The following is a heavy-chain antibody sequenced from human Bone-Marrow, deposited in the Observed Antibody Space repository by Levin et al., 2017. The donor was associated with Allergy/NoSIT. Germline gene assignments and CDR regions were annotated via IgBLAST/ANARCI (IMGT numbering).Heavy chain of an antibody. J-gene: IGHJ4*02. V-gene: IGHV4-30-4*01. CDR2: IYYSGIS. Sequence: LRLSCTVSGGSINSGDYYWSWIRQPPEKGLEWIGNIYYSGISYYNPSLKSRATISVDTSKNQFSLKLTSVTAADTAVYYCARDRRVVGETTIDYWGRGTLVTVSS. D-gene: IGHD1-26*01. CDR1: GGSINSGDYY. CDR3: ARDRRVVGETTIDY.